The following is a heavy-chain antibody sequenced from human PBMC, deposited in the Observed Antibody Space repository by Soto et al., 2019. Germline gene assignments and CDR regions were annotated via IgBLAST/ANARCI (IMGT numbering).Heavy chain of an antibody. CDR3: ARQWGSYTYLDY. D-gene: IGHD1-26*01. CDR2: IYPGDSDV. CDR1: GYSFTSYW. J-gene: IGHJ4*02. V-gene: IGHV5-51*01. Sequence: EVQLVQSGAEVKKPGESLKISRKGSGYSFTSYWIAWVRQMPGQGLEWMGIIYPGDSDVTYSPSFQGQVTISADKSINTAYLQWSSLKASDTAMYYCARQWGSYTYLDYWGQGTLVTVSS.